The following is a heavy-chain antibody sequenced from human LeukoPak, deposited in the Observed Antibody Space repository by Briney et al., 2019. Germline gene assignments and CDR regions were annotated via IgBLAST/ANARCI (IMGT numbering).Heavy chain of an antibody. CDR3: ARRFGERLYSNNDAFDS. CDR2: IYPGDSDT. V-gene: IGHV5-51*01. D-gene: IGHD4-11*01. J-gene: IGHJ4*02. CDR1: GYTFAKYW. Sequence: GGSLKISCQASGYTFAKYWIGWVRQMPGKGLEWMGIIYPGDSDTSYGQSFQGQVTISVEKSSNTAYLQWSRLKASDTAMYYCARRFGERLYSNNDAFDSWGQGTLVTVSS.